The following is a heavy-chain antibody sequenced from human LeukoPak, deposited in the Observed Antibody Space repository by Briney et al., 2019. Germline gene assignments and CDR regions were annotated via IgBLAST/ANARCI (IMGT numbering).Heavy chain of an antibody. V-gene: IGHV3-7*01. CDR1: GFTFSSYW. CDR3: ARGSPLYDDYGGPDY. Sequence: GGSLRLSFAASGFTFSSYWMSWVRQAPGKGLEWVANIKQDGSEKYYVDSVKGRFTISRDNAKNSLYLQMNSLRAEDTAVYYCARGSPLYDDYGGPDYWGQGTLVTVSS. D-gene: IGHD4-23*01. CDR2: IKQDGSEK. J-gene: IGHJ4*02.